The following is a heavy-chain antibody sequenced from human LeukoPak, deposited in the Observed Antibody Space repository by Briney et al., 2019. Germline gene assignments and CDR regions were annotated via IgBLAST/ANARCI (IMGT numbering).Heavy chain of an antibody. V-gene: IGHV3-74*01. D-gene: IGHD6-13*01. CDR2: INSDGSTT. CDR1: GFTFSSYW. Sequence: GGSLRLSCAAPGFTFSSYWMHWVRQAPGKGLVWVSRINSDGSTTTYADSVKGRFTISRDNAKNTLYLQMNSLRAEDTSVYYCARERGGLSSTWFFTPDYWGQGTLVTVSS. CDR3: ARERGGLSSTWFFTPDY. J-gene: IGHJ4*02.